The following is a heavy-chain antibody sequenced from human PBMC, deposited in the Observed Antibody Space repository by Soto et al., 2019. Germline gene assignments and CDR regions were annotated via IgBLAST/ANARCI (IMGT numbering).Heavy chain of an antibody. V-gene: IGHV4-59*01. J-gene: IGHJ4*02. Sequence: KPSETLSLTCTVSGGSISSYYWSWIRQPPGKGLEWIGYIYYSGSTNYNPSLKSRVTISVDTSKNQFSLKLSSVTAADTAVYYCARVDGYSSPTFDYWGQGTLVTVSS. D-gene: IGHD6-13*01. CDR1: GGSISSYY. CDR2: IYYSGST. CDR3: ARVDGYSSPTFDY.